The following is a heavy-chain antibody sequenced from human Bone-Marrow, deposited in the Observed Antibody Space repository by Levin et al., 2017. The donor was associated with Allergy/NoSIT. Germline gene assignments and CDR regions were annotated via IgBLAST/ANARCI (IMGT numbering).Heavy chain of an antibody. CDR2: IRQSGNT. CDR3: ARGRSYSSSWHNWFDP. D-gene: IGHD6-13*01. CDR1: GGSFSDYY. Sequence: PSQTLSLTCGVYGGSFSDYYWSWIRQPPGKGLEWLGEIRQSGNTNYNPSLKSRLTISVDTSKTQFSLKVTSVTAADTAVYYCARGRSYSSSWHNWFDPWGQGTLVTVSS. J-gene: IGHJ5*02. V-gene: IGHV4-34*01.